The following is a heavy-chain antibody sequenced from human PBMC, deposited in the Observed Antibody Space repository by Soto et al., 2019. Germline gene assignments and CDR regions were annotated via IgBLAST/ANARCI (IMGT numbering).Heavy chain of an antibody. CDR3: AKEGSASGWYWES. CDR2: ITDNGGST. CDR1: VFPFSRDG. D-gene: IGHD6-19*01. Sequence: VPLRLSCTASVFPFSRDGMSWVRPAPGKGLEWFSLITDNGGSTYYADSVKGRFTISRDNTKNTLFLQMNSLRAEDTARYYCAKEGSASGWYWESWGQGALVTVSS. V-gene: IGHV3-23*01. J-gene: IGHJ1*01.